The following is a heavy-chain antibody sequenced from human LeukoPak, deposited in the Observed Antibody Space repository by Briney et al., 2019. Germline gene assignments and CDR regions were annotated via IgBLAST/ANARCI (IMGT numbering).Heavy chain of an antibody. Sequence: SVKVSCKASGGTFSSYAISWVRQAPGQGLEWMGRIIPIFGTANYAQKFQGRVTITTDESTSTAYMELSSLRSEDTAVYYCARDGGKQNYDFWSGYLTFDYWGQGTLVTVSS. CDR2: IIPIFGTA. CDR3: ARDGGKQNYDFWSGYLTFDY. CDR1: GGTFSSYA. J-gene: IGHJ4*02. V-gene: IGHV1-69*05. D-gene: IGHD3-3*01.